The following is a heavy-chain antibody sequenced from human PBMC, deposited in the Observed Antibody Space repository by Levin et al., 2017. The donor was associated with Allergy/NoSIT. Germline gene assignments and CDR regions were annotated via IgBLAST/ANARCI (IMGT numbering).Heavy chain of an antibody. Sequence: QTLSLTCTFSGFSLSTSAMCVSWIRQPPGKALEWLARIDWDDDKYYSTSLKTRLTISKDTSKNQVVLTMTNMDPVDTATYYCARSSPGGYSYGHHFDYWGQGTLVTVSS. CDR2: IDWDDDK. J-gene: IGHJ4*02. CDR3: ARSSPGGYSYGHHFDY. CDR1: GFSLSTSAMC. V-gene: IGHV2-70*11. D-gene: IGHD5-18*01.